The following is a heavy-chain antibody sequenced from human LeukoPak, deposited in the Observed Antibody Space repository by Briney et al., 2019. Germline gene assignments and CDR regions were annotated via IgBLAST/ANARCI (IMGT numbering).Heavy chain of an antibody. V-gene: IGHV4-59*08. CDR3: GRGDSSSWTYYFDY. Sequence: PSETLSLTCTVSRGSLRSYYWSWLRQPPGKGLEGIGYIYYSGSTNYNPSLKSPVTISVDTSKNQFSLKLSSVTAADTAVYYCGRGDSSSWTYYFDYWGQGTVVTVSS. J-gene: IGHJ4*02. CDR2: IYYSGST. CDR1: RGSLRSYY. D-gene: IGHD6-13*01.